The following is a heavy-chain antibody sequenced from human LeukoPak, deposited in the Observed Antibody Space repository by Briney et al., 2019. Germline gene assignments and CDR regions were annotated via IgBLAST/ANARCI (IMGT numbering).Heavy chain of an antibody. CDR2: ISSSSSYI. V-gene: IGHV3-21*01. CDR1: GFTFSSYS. Sequence: GGSLRLSCAASGFTFSSYSMNWVRQAPGKGLEWVSSISSSSSYIYYADSVKGRFTISRDNAKNSLYLQMNSLRAEDTAVYYCARDLGYYDSSGYPDCWGQGTLVTVSS. J-gene: IGHJ4*02. CDR3: ARDLGYYDSSGYPDC. D-gene: IGHD3-22*01.